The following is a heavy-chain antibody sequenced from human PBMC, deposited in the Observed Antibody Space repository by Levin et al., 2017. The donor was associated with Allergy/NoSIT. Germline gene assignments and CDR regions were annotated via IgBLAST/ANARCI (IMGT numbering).Heavy chain of an antibody. CDR3: AKDRDDFWSGDCPFDY. D-gene: IGHD3-3*01. V-gene: IGHV3-30*18. CDR1: GFPFRSSG. Sequence: LSLTCAASGFPFRSSGMHWVRQAPGKGLEWVAVISYDGSNKYYADSVKGRFTISRDNSKNTLYLQMNSLRAEDTAVYYCAKDRDDFWSGDCPFDYWGQGTLVTVSS. J-gene: IGHJ4*02. CDR2: ISYDGSNK.